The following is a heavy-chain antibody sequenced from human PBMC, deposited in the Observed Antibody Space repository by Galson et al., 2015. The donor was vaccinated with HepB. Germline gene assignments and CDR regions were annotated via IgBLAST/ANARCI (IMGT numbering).Heavy chain of an antibody. V-gene: IGHV1-46*01. CDR2: INPSGGST. Sequence: SVKVSCKASGYTFTSYYMHWVRQAPGQGLEWMGIINPSGGSTSYAQKFQGRVTMTRDTSISTAYLQWSSLKASDTAMYYCARGDSSGSAGFDYWGQGTLVTVSS. CDR1: GYTFTSYY. D-gene: IGHD6-19*01. CDR3: ARGDSSGSAGFDY. J-gene: IGHJ4*02.